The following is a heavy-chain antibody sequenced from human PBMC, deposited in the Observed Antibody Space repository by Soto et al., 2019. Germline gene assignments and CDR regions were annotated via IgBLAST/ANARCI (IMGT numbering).Heavy chain of an antibody. V-gene: IGHV6-1*01. J-gene: IGHJ4*02. Sequence: SQALSLTCRISGASVSGDSGAWNWIRQSPSRGLEWLGRTYYRSKWYNDYAVSVKSRITINPDTSKNQFSLQLNSVTPEDTAVYYCARSLAAACLFDYYGQLTLFT. D-gene: IGHD6-13*01. CDR2: TYYRSKWYN. CDR1: GASVSGDSGA. CDR3: ARSLAAACLFDY.